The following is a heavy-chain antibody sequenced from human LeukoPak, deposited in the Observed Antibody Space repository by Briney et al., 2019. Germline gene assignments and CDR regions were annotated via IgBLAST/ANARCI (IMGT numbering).Heavy chain of an antibody. CDR1: GGTFSSYA. CDR3: ARDEYSSSGYYYYMDV. D-gene: IGHD6-6*01. CDR2: IIPIFGTA. V-gene: IGHV1-69*05. J-gene: IGHJ6*03. Sequence: SVKVSCKASGGTFSSYAISWVRQAPGQGLEWMGGIIPIFGTANYAQKFQGRVTITTDESTSTAYMELSSLRSKDTAVYYCARDEYSSSGYYYYMDVWGKGTTVTVSS.